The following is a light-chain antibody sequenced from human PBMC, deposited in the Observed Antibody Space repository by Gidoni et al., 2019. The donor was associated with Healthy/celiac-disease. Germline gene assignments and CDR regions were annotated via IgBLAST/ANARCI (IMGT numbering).Light chain of an antibody. J-gene: IGLJ1*01. Sequence: SSALPQPPSVPVSPGQTASITCSGDKLGDKYACWYQQKPGQSPVLVIYQDSKRPSGIPERFSGSNSGNTATLTISGTQAMDEADYYCQAWDSSLYVFGTGTKVTVL. CDR3: QAWDSSLYV. V-gene: IGLV3-1*01. CDR1: KLGDKY. CDR2: QDS.